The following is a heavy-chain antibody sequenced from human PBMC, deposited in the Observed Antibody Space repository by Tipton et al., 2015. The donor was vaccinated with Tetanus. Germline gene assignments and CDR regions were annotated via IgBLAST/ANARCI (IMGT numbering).Heavy chain of an antibody. CDR2: VDYTGHT. CDR3: ARDSHVGAPVVNCFDR. J-gene: IGHJ4*02. Sequence: TLSLTCTVSGGSISGSRNFRGWIRQTPARGLEWIGSVDYTGHTYHNPSLKSRVTLSVDVSKNQFSLRVSSVTAADTALYFCARDSHVGAPVVNCFDRWGLGTLVTVSS. V-gene: IGHV4-39*02. CDR1: GGSISGSRNF. D-gene: IGHD2-21*01.